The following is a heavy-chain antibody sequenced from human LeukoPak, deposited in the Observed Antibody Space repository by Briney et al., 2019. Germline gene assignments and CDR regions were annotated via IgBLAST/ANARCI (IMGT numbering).Heavy chain of an antibody. CDR2: VCPYNGNT. D-gene: IGHD3-10*01. V-gene: IGHV1-18*01. CDR3: ARNGRVRRVVKDLFEY. J-gene: IGHJ4*02. CDR1: GYTFTDYD. Sequence: AAVKVSCKSSGYTFTDYDITWVRPAPGQGLEWMGRVCPYNGNTYYSQRFQDRVTITKDTSTGTVYMDLRNLRTDDTAMYYCARNGRVRRVVKDLFEYWGQGTLVAVSS.